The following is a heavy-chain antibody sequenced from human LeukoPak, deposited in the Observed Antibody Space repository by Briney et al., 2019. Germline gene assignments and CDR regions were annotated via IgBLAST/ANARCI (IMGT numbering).Heavy chain of an antibody. CDR1: GFTFSSYG. J-gene: IGHJ6*02. V-gene: IGHV3-30*18. CDR3: AKASASRGSRIGYGMDV. D-gene: IGHD1-14*01. Sequence: PGRSLRLSCAASGFTFSSYGMHWVRQAPGKGLEWVAVISYDGSNKYYADSVKGRFTISRDNSKNTLYLQMNSLRAEDTAVYYCAKASASRGSRIGYGMDVWGQGTTVTVSS. CDR2: ISYDGSNK.